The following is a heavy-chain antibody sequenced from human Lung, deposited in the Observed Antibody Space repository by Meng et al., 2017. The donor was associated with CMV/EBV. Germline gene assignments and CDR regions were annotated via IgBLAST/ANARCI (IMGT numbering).Heavy chain of an antibody. CDR1: GYTFTGYY. V-gene: IGHV1-2*02. J-gene: IGHJ4*02. CDR2: INPNSGGT. Sequence: SVXVSXXASGYTFTGYYMHWVRQAPGQGLEWMGWINPNSGGTNYAQKFQGRVTMTRDTSISTAYMGLSRLRSDDTAVYYCARGSFRDGYNRPLGYWGQGTLVTVSS. CDR3: ARGSFRDGYNRPLGY. D-gene: IGHD5-24*01.